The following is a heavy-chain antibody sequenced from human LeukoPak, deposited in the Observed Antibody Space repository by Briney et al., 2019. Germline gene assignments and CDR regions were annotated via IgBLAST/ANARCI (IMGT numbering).Heavy chain of an antibody. D-gene: IGHD6-13*01. Sequence: SETLSLTCAVYGGSFSGYYWSWIRQPPGKGLEWIGEINHSGSTNYNPSLKSRVTISVDTSKNQFSLKLGSVTAADTAVYYCARESIAAAGSNWFDPWGQGTLVTVSS. CDR1: GGSFSGYY. V-gene: IGHV4-34*01. CDR3: ARESIAAAGSNWFDP. CDR2: INHSGST. J-gene: IGHJ5*02.